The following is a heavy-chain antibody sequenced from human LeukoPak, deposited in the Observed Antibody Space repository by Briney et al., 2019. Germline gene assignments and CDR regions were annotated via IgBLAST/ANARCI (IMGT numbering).Heavy chain of an antibody. CDR2: SKNKANSYIT. CDR3: ARDDGGQGDY. D-gene: IGHD2-15*01. CDR1: GFTFSDHD. Sequence: GGSLRLSCAASGFTFSDHDMDWVRQAPGQGLEWVGRSKNKANSYITQYAAFVQGRFTISRDDSKNSLYLQINSLKTEDTAVYYCARDDGGQGDYWGQGTLVTVSS. J-gene: IGHJ4*02. V-gene: IGHV3-72*01.